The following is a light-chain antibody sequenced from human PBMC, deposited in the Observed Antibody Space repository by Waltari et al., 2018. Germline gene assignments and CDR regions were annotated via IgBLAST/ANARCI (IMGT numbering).Light chain of an antibody. CDR3: NSYGGSNNYV. CDR1: SSDGGGYHY. J-gene: IGLJ1*01. V-gene: IGLV2-8*01. Sequence: QSALTQPPSASGSPGQSVTISCTATSSDGGGYHYVPDSQQHPAKAPKPLIYEVSKRPSGVPDRFSGSKSGNTASLTVSGLQAEDEADYYCNSYGGSNNYVFGTGTKVTVV. CDR2: EVS.